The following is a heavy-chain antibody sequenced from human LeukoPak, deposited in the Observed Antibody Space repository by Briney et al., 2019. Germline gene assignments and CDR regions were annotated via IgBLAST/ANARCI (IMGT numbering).Heavy chain of an antibody. J-gene: IGHJ6*03. Sequence: SVKVSCKASGGTFSSYAISWVRQAPGQGLEWMGRIIPIFGTANYAQKFQGRVTITTDESTSTAYMELSSLRSEDTAVYYCARDGGYGSGSIYYYYIDVWGKGTTVTVSS. CDR1: GGTFSSYA. D-gene: IGHD3-10*01. CDR2: IIPIFGTA. V-gene: IGHV1-69*05. CDR3: ARDGGYGSGSIYYYYIDV.